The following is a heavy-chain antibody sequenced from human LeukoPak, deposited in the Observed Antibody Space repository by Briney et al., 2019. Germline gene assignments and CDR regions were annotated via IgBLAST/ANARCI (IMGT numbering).Heavy chain of an antibody. CDR2: IWYDGSNK. CDR1: GFTFSSYG. J-gene: IGHJ6*02. Sequence: GGSLRLSCAASGFTFSSYGMHWVRQAPGKGLEWVAVIWYDGSNKYYADSVKGRFTISRDNSKNTLYLQMNSLRAEDTAVYYCARDGRYCSSTSCYFEDYYYYGMDVWGQGTTVTVSS. V-gene: IGHV3-33*01. D-gene: IGHD2-2*01. CDR3: ARDGRYCSSTSCYFEDYYYYGMDV.